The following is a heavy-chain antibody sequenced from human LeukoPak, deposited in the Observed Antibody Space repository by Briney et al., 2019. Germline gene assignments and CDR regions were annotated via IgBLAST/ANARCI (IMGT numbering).Heavy chain of an antibody. CDR2: IYTSGST. CDR3: ARTYGDNGGGYYGMDV. Sequence: TSETLSLTCTVSGGSISSYYWSWIRQPAGKGLEWIGRIYTSGSTNYNPSLKSRVTMSVDTSKNQFSLKLSSVTAADTAVYYCARTYGDNGGGYYGMDVWGQGTTATVSS. J-gene: IGHJ6*02. D-gene: IGHD4-17*01. V-gene: IGHV4-4*07. CDR1: GGSISSYY.